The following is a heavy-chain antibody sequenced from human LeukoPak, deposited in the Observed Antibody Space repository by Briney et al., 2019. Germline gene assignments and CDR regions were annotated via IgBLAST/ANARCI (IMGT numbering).Heavy chain of an antibody. CDR2: IGIDSGNT. CDR1: GFTSSDYS. D-gene: IGHD5-24*01. V-gene: IGHV3-48*01. Sequence: GGTLRLSCAASGFTSSDYSMNWVRQAPGEGLEWISYIGIDSGNTNYAGSVKGRVTISRDKAKNSLYLQMNTLRVEDTAVYYCARDYKYAFDNWGQGTLVTVSS. J-gene: IGHJ4*02. CDR3: ARDYKYAFDN.